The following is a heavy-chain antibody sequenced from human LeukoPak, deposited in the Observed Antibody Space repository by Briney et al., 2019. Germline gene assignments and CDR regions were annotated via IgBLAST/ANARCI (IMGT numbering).Heavy chain of an antibody. CDR2: IDHSGST. D-gene: IGHD2-8*01. J-gene: IGHJ2*01. CDR3: ARGGNGWYFDL. V-gene: IGHV4-34*01. Sequence: SQTLSLTCAVEGAALRCIYWSWNRQPPGNELQWIRQIDHSGSTHSIPSLKSRVTISLDTSQSQVSLKVNSVTAADTAVYFCARGGNGWYFDLWGRGTLVTVSS. CDR1: GAALRCIY.